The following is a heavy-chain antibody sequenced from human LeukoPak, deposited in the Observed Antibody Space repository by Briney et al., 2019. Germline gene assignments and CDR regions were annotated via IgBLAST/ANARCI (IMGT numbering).Heavy chain of an antibody. CDR3: ARDTYDFWSGYYRYYYYYGMDV. V-gene: IGHV4-34*01. Sequence: PSEILSLTCAVYGGSFSGYYWSWIRQPPGKGLEWIGEINHSGSTNYNPSLKSRVTISVDTSKNQFSPKLSSVTAADTAVYYCARDTYDFWSGYYRYYYYYGMDVWGQGTTVTVSS. D-gene: IGHD3-3*01. CDR2: INHSGST. CDR1: GGSFSGYY. J-gene: IGHJ6*02.